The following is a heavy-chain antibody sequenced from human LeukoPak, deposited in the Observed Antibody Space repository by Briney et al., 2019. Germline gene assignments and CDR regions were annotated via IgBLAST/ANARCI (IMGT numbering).Heavy chain of an antibody. J-gene: IGHJ4*02. V-gene: IGHV1-18*01. CDR2: INTNNGNT. CDR1: GHTFSTYG. D-gene: IGHD1-20*01. CDR3: ARKGCFDNCYLFDY. Sequence: GASVKVSCKASGHTFSTYGINWVRQAPGQGLEWMGWINTNNGNTNYAQKFQGRVTMTRDTSTSTAYLELRSLGSDDTAVYYCARKGCFDNCYLFDYWGQGTLVTVSS.